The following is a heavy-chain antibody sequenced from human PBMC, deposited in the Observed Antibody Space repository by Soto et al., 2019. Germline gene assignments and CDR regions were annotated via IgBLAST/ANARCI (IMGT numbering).Heavy chain of an antibody. D-gene: IGHD3-3*01. V-gene: IGHV1-69*12. Sequence: QVQLVQSGAEVKKPGSSVKVSCKASGGTFSSYAISWVRQAPGQGLEWMGGIIPIFGTANYAQKFQGRVTIAAAESTSTADMELSSRRSEDTAVYYCARRVDDFWSGPRANYYYYGGMDVWGQGTTVTVSS. J-gene: IGHJ6*02. CDR3: ARRVDDFWSGPRANYYYYGGMDV. CDR1: GGTFSSYA. CDR2: IIPIFGTA.